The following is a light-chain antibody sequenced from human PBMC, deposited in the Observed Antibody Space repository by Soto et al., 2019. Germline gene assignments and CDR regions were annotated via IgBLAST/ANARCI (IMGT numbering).Light chain of an antibody. Sequence: DIQMTQSPSTLSGSVGDRVTITCLASQTISSWLAWYQQKPGKAPKLLIYKASTLKSGVPSRFSGSGSGTEFTLTISSLQPDDFATYYCQHYNSYSEAFGQGTTGDI. J-gene: IGKJ1*01. V-gene: IGKV1-5*03. CDR2: KAS. CDR1: QTISSW. CDR3: QHYNSYSEA.